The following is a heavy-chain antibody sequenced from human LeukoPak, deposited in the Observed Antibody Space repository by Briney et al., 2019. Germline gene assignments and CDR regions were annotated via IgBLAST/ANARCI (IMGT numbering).Heavy chain of an antibody. V-gene: IGHV1-46*01. CDR1: GYTFTSYY. CDR2: INPSGGST. D-gene: IGHD3-9*01. J-gene: IGHJ3*02. CDR3: ARVILTGYYVGAFDI. Sequence: GASVKVSCKASGYTFTSYYMHWVRQAPGQGLEWMGLINPSGGSTSYAQKFQGRVTMTRDTSTSTVYMELSSLRSEDTAVYYCARVILTGYYVGAFDIWGQGTMVTVSS.